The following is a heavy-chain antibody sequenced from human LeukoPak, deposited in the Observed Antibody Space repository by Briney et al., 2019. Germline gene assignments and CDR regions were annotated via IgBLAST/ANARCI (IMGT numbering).Heavy chain of an antibody. D-gene: IGHD6-19*01. CDR3: ARHSGSGWQALGY. CDR1: GYTFSNYG. CDR2: TSYNGNT. J-gene: IGHJ4*02. Sequence: ASVKVSCKASGYTFSNYGISWVRQAPGLGLEWMGWTSYNGNTNYAQKFQDRVTMTTDTSTTTAYMELRSLESDDTAVYYCARHSGSGWQALGYWGQGTLVIVSS. V-gene: IGHV1-18*04.